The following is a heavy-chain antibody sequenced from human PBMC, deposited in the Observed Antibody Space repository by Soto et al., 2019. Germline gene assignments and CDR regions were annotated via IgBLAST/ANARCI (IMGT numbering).Heavy chain of an antibody. D-gene: IGHD1-26*01. J-gene: IGHJ5*02. Sequence: SETLSLTCAVYGGSFSGYYRSWIRQPPGKGLEWIGEINHSGSTNYNPSLKSRVTISVDTSKNQFSLKLSSVTAADTAVYYCARVGATTGSWFDPWGQGTLVTVSS. CDR1: GGSFSGYY. V-gene: IGHV4-34*01. CDR3: ARVGATTGSWFDP. CDR2: INHSGST.